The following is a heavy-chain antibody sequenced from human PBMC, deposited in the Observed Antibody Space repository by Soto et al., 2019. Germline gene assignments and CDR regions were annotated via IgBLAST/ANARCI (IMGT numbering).Heavy chain of an antibody. J-gene: IGHJ6*02. Sequence: PSETLSLTCTVSGGSISSYYWSWIRQPPGKGLEWIGYIYYSGSTNYNPSLKSRVTISVDTSKNQFSLKLSSVTAADTAVYYCARLKWPPASVYYYYGMDVWGQGTTVT. CDR3: ARLKWPPASVYYYYGMDV. D-gene: IGHD5-12*01. CDR1: GGSISSYY. CDR2: IYYSGST. V-gene: IGHV4-59*08.